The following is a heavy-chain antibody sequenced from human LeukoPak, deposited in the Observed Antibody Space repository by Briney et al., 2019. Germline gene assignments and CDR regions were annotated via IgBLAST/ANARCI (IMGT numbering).Heavy chain of an antibody. CDR3: ARNHITMVRGVPWFDP. CDR2: IIPIFGTA. V-gene: IGHV1-69*06. CDR1: GGTFSSYA. D-gene: IGHD3-10*01. Sequence: SVKVSCKASGGTFSSYAISWVRQAPGQGLEWMGGIIPIFGTANYAQKFQGRVTITADKSTSTAYMELSSLRSEDTAVYYCARNHITMVRGVPWFDPWGQGTLVTVSS. J-gene: IGHJ5*02.